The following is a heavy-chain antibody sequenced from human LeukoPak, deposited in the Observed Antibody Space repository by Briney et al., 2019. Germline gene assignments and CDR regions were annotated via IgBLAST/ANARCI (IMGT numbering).Heavy chain of an antibody. Sequence: GGSLRLSCAASGFTFSSYGMSWVRQAPGKGLEWVSAISGSGGSTYYADSVKGRFTISRDNSKNTLYLQMNSLKIEDTAVYYCTTDLWFGEFLDAFDIWGQGTMVTVSS. CDR1: GFTFSSYG. CDR2: ISGSGGST. CDR3: TTDLWFGEFLDAFDI. V-gene: IGHV3-23*01. J-gene: IGHJ3*02. D-gene: IGHD3-10*01.